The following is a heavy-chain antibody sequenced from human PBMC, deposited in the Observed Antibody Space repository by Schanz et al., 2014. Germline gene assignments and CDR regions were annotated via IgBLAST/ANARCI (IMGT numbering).Heavy chain of an antibody. J-gene: IGHJ3*02. Sequence: EVQLVESGGGLVQPGGSLRLSCAASGFTFSSHWMHWVRQDPGKGLVWVARINSVGSNTDYADSVTGRFTISSDSSKNTLYLQMNTLRAEDTAVYYCARKMKLGVYGGKGHDSLDIWGQGTMVTVSS. D-gene: IGHD4-17*01. V-gene: IGHV3-74*02. CDR2: INSVGSNT. CDR1: GFTFSSHW. CDR3: ARKMKLGVYGGKGHDSLDI.